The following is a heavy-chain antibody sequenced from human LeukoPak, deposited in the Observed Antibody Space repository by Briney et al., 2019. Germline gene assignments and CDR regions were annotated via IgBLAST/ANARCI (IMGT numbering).Heavy chain of an antibody. CDR1: GYTFTSYG. D-gene: IGHD6-19*01. Sequence: GASVKVSCKASGYTFTSYGISWVRQAPGQGLEWMGWISAYNGNTKYTQKLQGRVTMTTDTSTSTAYMELRSLRSDDTAVYYCASWYSSGWYGSAFDIWGQGTMVTVSS. CDR3: ASWYSSGWYGSAFDI. CDR2: ISAYNGNT. V-gene: IGHV1-18*01. J-gene: IGHJ3*02.